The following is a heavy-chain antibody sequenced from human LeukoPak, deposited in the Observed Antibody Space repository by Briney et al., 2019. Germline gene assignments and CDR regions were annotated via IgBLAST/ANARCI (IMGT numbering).Heavy chain of an antibody. Sequence: GGSLRLSCAASGFTFSTYGMHWVRQAPGKGLEWVAFIRYDGSNKYYADSVKGRFTISRDISKNTLYLQMNSLRAEDTAVYYCAGDHYYHASRGYLSFLKRGDYFDYGGQGTLVTVSS. CDR2: IRYDGSNK. D-gene: IGHD3-22*01. J-gene: IGHJ4*02. CDR3: AGDHYYHASRGYLSFLKRGDYFDY. V-gene: IGHV3-30*02. CDR1: GFTFSTYG.